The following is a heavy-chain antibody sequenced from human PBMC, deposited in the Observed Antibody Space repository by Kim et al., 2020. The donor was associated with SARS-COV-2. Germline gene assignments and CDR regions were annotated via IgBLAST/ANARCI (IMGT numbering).Heavy chain of an antibody. CDR2: INPSGGGT. D-gene: IGHD1-26*01. V-gene: IGHV1-46*01. CDR3: MRGNPTTLGMDY. J-gene: IGHJ4*02. CDR1: GYTFTSYF. Sequence: ASVKVSCKASGYTFTSYFLHWVRQAPGQGLDWMGMINPSGGGTNYAQKFQGRVTMTSDTSTSTIYMELSSLTSEDTAVYHCMRGNPTTLGMDYWGQGILVTVSS.